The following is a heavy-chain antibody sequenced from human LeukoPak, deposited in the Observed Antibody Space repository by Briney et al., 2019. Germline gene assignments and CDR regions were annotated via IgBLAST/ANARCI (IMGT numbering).Heavy chain of an antibody. CDR2: FDPEDGET. CDR3: ASRYCSSTSCSNDAFDI. D-gene: IGHD2-2*01. Sequence: ASVKVSCKVSGYTLTELSMHWVRQAPGKGLEWMGGFDPEDGETIYAQKFQGRVTMTEDTSTDTAYMELSRLRSDDTAVYYCASRYCSSTSCSNDAFDIWGQGTMVTVSS. V-gene: IGHV1-24*01. J-gene: IGHJ3*02. CDR1: GYTLTELS.